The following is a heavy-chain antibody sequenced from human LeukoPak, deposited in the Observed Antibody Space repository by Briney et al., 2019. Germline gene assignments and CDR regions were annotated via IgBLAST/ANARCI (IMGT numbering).Heavy chain of an antibody. CDR2: ISYDGSNK. CDR1: GFTFSSYG. V-gene: IGHV3-30*18. J-gene: IGHJ4*02. D-gene: IGHD6-6*01. CDR3: AKDSYSSSPDGADY. Sequence: GGSLRLSCAASGFTFSSYGMHWVRQAPGKGLEWVAVISYDGSNKYYADSVKGRFTISRDNSKNTLYLQMNSLRAEDTAVYYCAKDSYSSSPDGADYWGQGTLVTVSS.